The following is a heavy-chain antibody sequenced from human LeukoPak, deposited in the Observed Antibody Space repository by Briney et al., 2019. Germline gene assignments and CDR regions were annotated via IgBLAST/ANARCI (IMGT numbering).Heavy chain of an antibody. D-gene: IGHD6-19*01. J-gene: IGHJ5*02. Sequence: KTSETLSLTCNVSGGSITTSSFYWGWIRQTPGKGLEWIGTLYYTGDTYYNRSLKSRATIAVDTSKDQFFLALSSVTAADTAVYYCVRAVGAVAGPGDWFDPWGPGTLVTVSS. V-gene: IGHV4-39*01. CDR3: VRAVGAVAGPGDWFDP. CDR1: GGSITTSSFY. CDR2: LYYTGDT.